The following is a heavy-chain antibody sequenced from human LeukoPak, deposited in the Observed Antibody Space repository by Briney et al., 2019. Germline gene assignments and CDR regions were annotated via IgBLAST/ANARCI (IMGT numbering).Heavy chain of an antibody. V-gene: IGHV3-21*01. CDR1: GFTFSSYS. CDR3: ARGSGYSGYLPDAFDI. Sequence: GGSLRLSCAASGFTFSSYSMNWVRQAPGKGLEWVSSISSSSSYIYYADSVKGRFTISRDNAENSLYLQMNSLRAEDTAVYYCARGSGYSGYLPDAFDIWGQGTMVTVSS. J-gene: IGHJ3*02. D-gene: IGHD5-12*01. CDR2: ISSSSSYI.